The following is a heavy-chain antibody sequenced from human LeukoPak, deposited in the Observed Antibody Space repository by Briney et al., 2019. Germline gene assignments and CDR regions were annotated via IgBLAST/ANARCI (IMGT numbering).Heavy chain of an antibody. CDR3: AKDISSWLDAFDI. V-gene: IGHV3-9*01. J-gene: IGHJ3*02. Sequence: GRSLRLSCAASGFTFDDYAMHWVRQAPGKGLEWVPGISWSGGSIGYADSVKGRFTISRDNAKNSLYLEMNSLRPEDTAFYYCAKDISSWLDAFDIWGQGTMVTVSS. D-gene: IGHD6-13*01. CDR1: GFTFDDYA. CDR2: ISWSGGSI.